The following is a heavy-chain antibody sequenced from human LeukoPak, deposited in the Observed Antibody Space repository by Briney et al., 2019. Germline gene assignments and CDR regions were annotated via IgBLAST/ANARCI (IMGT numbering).Heavy chain of an antibody. CDR3: ARGIRNSGSYYR. D-gene: IGHD1-26*01. CDR2: ISHSGST. V-gene: IGHV4-34*01. J-gene: IGHJ5*02. CDR1: GGSFSGYY. Sequence: SETLSLTCAVYGGSFSGYYWSWIRQPPGKGLEWIGEISHSGSTNYNPSLKSRVTISVDTSKNQFSLELSSVTAADTAVYYCARGIRNSGSYYRWGQGTLVTVSS.